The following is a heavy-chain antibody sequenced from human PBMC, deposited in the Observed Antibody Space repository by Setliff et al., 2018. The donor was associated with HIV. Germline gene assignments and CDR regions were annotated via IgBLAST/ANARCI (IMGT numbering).Heavy chain of an antibody. Sequence: PSETLSLTCTVSGPSINIHYWSWIRQSPGKGFEWIGYIYSTGSTNYNPSLQSRVTISMVASRNQFSLKVTSVTAADTAVYYCARYYYDRSGTLYAFDIWGQGTMVTVSS. CDR2: IYSTGST. D-gene: IGHD3-22*01. CDR3: ARYYYDRSGTLYAFDI. CDR1: GPSINIHY. J-gene: IGHJ3*02. V-gene: IGHV4-59*11.